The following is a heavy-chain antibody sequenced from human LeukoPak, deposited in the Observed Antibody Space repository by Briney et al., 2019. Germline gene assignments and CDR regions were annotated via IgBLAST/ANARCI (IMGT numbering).Heavy chain of an antibody. CDR2: FHTAGDT. CDR1: GFTFSNYD. CDR3: ARGSCSSSACYERLNGLDV. Sequence: GGSLRLSCAASGFTFSNYDMHWVRQATGNGLEWVSAFHTAGDTHYSGSVKGRFATSRDNAKNSFYLQMNNLRAGDTAVYYCARGSCSSSACYERLNGLDVWGQGTPVTVSS. V-gene: IGHV3-13*01. D-gene: IGHD2-2*01. J-gene: IGHJ6*02.